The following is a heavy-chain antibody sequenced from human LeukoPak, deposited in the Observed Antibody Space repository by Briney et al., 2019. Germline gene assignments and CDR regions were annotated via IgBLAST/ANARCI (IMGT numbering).Heavy chain of an antibody. J-gene: IGHJ4*02. CDR2: ISSSGSTI. V-gene: IGHV3-48*03. CDR3: AREGQYFLL. Sequence: PGGSLRLSCAASGFTFSSYEMNWVRQAPGKGLEGVSYISSSGSTIYYADSVKGRFTISRDNAKNSLYLQMNSLRAEDTAVYYCAREGQYFLLWGQGTLVTVSS. CDR1: GFTFSSYE. D-gene: IGHD2/OR15-2a*01.